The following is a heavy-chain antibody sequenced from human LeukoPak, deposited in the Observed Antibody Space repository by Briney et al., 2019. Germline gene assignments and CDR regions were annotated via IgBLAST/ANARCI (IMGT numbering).Heavy chain of an antibody. CDR3: ARLRGGDYSSYNWFDP. V-gene: IGHV4-61*02. D-gene: IGHD2-21*02. J-gene: IGHJ5*02. CDR1: GDSISSGNYY. CDR2: ISSSGST. Sequence: SETLSLTCTVSGDSISSGNYYWSWIRQPAGKGLEWIGRISSSGSTNYNPSLKSRVTISVDTSKNHFSLKLSSVTAADTAVYYCARLRGGDYSSYNWFDPWGQGTLVTVSS.